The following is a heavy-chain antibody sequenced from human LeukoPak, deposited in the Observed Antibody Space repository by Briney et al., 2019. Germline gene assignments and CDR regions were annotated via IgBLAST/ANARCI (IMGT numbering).Heavy chain of an antibody. Sequence: SQTLSLTCAVSGGSISSGGYSWSWIRQPPGKGLEWIGYIYHSGSTYYNPSLKSRVTISVDRSKNQFSLKLSSVTAADTAVYXXXXXXAMGWFDPWGQGTLVTVS. CDR1: GGSISSGGYS. CDR2: IYHSGST. CDR3: XXXXAMGWFDP. J-gene: IGHJ5*02. V-gene: IGHV4-30-2*01. D-gene: IGHD5-18*01.